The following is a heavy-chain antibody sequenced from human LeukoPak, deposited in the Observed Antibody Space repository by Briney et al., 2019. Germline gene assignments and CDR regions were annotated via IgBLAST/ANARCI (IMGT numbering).Heavy chain of an antibody. J-gene: IGHJ4*02. Sequence: SETLSLTCTVSGASISNYYCSWIRQSPGKGLEWIGYIYYSGTTNYNPSLKSRVTISVDTSKNQFSLKLTSVTAADTAVYYCARSGSYGGHFDNWGQGTLVTVSS. V-gene: IGHV4-59*08. CDR1: GASISNYY. D-gene: IGHD1-26*01. CDR3: ARSGSYGGHFDN. CDR2: IYYSGTT.